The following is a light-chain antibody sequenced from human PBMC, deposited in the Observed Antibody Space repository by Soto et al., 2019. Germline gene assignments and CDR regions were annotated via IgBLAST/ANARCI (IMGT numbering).Light chain of an antibody. CDR1: SSDVGGYNY. J-gene: IGLJ1*01. V-gene: IGLV2-8*01. Sequence: QSALTQPPSASGSPGQSVTISCTGTSSDVGGYNYVSWYQQHPGRAPRLMIYEVNKRPSGVPDRFSGSKSGDTASLTVSGLQADDEADYYCYSYAGSHNVFGTGTKVTVL. CDR2: EVN. CDR3: YSYAGSHNV.